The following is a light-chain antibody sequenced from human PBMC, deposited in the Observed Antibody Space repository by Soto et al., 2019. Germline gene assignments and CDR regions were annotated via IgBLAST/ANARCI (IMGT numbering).Light chain of an antibody. CDR2: DAS. V-gene: IGKV3-11*01. Sequence: EIVLTQSPATLSLSPGERATLSCRASQSVSSLLAWYQQKPGQAPRLLIYDASSRATGIPTRFSGSGSGTDFTLTISSLEPEDFAVYHCQQRSNWPLTFGGGTKVEIK. CDR3: QQRSNWPLT. CDR1: QSVSSL. J-gene: IGKJ4*01.